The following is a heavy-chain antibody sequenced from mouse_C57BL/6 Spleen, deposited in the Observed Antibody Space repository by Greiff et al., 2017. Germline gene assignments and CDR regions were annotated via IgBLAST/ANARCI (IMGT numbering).Heavy chain of an antibody. CDR1: GFTFSDYG. CDR2: ISSGSSTI. J-gene: IGHJ1*03. Sequence: DVKLVESGGGLVKPGGSLKLSCAASGFTFSDYGMHWVRQAPEKGLEWVAYISSGSSTIYYADTVKGRFTISSDNAKNTLFLQMTSLRSEDTAMYYCARRYYGSSYLGYFEVWGTGTTVTVSS. V-gene: IGHV5-17*01. CDR3: ARRYYGSSYLGYFEV. D-gene: IGHD1-1*01.